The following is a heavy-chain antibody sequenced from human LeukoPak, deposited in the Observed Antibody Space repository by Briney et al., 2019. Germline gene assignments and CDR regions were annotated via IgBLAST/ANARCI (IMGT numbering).Heavy chain of an antibody. J-gene: IGHJ4*02. CDR2: IYYSGRT. Sequence: SESLSLTCTVSGGSISSYYSSWIRQPPGKGRGWIGYIYYSGRTNYNPSLKSRVTISVDTSKNQFSLKLSSVTAADTAVYYCARVSRDSSGYYPLDYWGQGTLVTVSS. CDR1: GGSISSYY. D-gene: IGHD3-22*01. V-gene: IGHV4-59*01. CDR3: ARVSRDSSGYYPLDY.